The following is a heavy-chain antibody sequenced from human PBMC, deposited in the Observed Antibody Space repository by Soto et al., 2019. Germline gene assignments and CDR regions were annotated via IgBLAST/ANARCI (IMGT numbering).Heavy chain of an antibody. J-gene: IGHJ4*02. CDR2: ISYDGRNK. Sequence: GVSLRLSCAASGFTFSSYTMHWVRQAPGKGLEWVAVISYDGRNKYYADSVKGRLTISRDNSKNSLYLKMNSLRSEDTAVYYWASESGALLYVDYWGQGSLVTVSS. D-gene: IGHD3-10*01. CDR1: GFTFSSYT. CDR3: ASESGALLYVDY. V-gene: IGHV3-30*04.